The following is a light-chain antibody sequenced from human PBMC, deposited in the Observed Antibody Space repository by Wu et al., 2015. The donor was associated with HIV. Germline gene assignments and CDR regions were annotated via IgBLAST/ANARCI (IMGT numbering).Light chain of an antibody. CDR2: DAF. J-gene: IGKJ2*01. CDR3: QQRRYWPLYT. CDR1: QSVASF. Sequence: EIVLTQFPATLSLSPGERATLSCRASQSVASFLAWYQQKPGQAPRLLIYDAFNRATGIPARFSGSGSGTDFTLTISSLEPEDFAVYYCQQRRYWPLYTFGQGTKLEI. V-gene: IGKV3-11*01.